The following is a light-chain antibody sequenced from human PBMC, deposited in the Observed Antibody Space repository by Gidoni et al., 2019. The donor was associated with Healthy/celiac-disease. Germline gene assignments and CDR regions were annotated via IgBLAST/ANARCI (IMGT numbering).Light chain of an antibody. Sequence: DIQMTQAPSTLSASVGDRVTITCRASLSISSWLAWYQQKPGKAPKLLIYKASSLESGVPSMFSGSGSGTEFTLTIISLQPDDFATYYCQQYNSYPWTFGQGTKVEIK. CDR2: KAS. CDR3: QQYNSYPWT. J-gene: IGKJ1*01. V-gene: IGKV1-5*03. CDR1: LSISSW.